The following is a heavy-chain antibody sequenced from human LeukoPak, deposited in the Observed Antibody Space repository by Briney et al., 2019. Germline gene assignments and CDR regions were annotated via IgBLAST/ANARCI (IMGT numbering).Heavy chain of an antibody. D-gene: IGHD3-10*01. CDR2: IYSGGNT. CDR3: ARGCAYYYFDY. CDR1: GFIVSSNY. V-gene: IGHV3-53*01. J-gene: IGHJ4*02. Sequence: GGSLRLSCAASGFIVSSNYVSWVRQAPGKGLEWVSVIYSGGNTYYADSVKGRFTISRDNSKITLFLQMNSLRAEDTAVYYCARGCAYYYFDYWGQGTLVTVSS.